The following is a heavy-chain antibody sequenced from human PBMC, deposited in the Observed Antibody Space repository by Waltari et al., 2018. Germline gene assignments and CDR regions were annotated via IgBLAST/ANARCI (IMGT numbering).Heavy chain of an antibody. Sequence: QVQLQESGPGLVKPSETLSLTCTVSGGSISSYYWSWIRQPPGKGLEWIGYIYYSGSTNYNTSRKRRGTISVDTAKNQCSLKLSSVTAADTAVYYCAREGYCSGGSCYSPGYYYGMDVWGQGTTVTVSS. CDR3: AREGYCSGGSCYSPGYYYGMDV. CDR1: GGSISSYY. J-gene: IGHJ6*02. CDR2: IYYSGST. V-gene: IGHV4-59*01. D-gene: IGHD2-15*01.